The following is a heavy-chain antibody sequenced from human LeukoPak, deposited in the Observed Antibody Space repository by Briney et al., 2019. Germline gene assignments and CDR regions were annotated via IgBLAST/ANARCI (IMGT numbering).Heavy chain of an antibody. CDR1: GGSTSSDY. D-gene: IGHD3-16*01. V-gene: IGHV4-59*08. CDR3: ARLKLGAYFDL. Sequence: SETLSLTCTVSGGSTSSDYWSWIRQSPGKGLEWVGYVYNSGDTGKNPSLKSRVTILLDTSKNQCSPKLTSVSAADTAVYYCARLKLGAYFDLWGRGTLVTVSS. J-gene: IGHJ2*01. CDR2: VYNSGDT.